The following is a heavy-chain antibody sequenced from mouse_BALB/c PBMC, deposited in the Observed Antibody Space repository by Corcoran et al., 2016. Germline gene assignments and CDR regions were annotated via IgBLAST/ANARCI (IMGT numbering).Heavy chain of an antibody. CDR3: AIFIYYYGSSSWFAY. Sequence: DVQLQESGPGLVKPSQSLSLTCSVTGYSITSGYYWNWIRQFPGNKLEWMGYISYDGSNNYNPSLKNRISITRDTSKNQFFLKLNSVTTEDTATYYCAIFIYYYGSSSWFAYWGQGTLVTVSA. D-gene: IGHD1-1*01. CDR1: GYSITSGYY. J-gene: IGHJ3*01. V-gene: IGHV3-6*02. CDR2: ISYDGSN.